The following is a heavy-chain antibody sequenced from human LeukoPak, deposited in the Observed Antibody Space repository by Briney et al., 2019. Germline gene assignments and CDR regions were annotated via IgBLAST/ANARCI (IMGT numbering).Heavy chain of an antibody. CDR2: ISSSSSTI. CDR1: GFTFSSYS. Sequence: GGSLRLSCAASGFTFSSYSMNWVRQAPGKGLEWVSYISSSSSTIYYADSVKGRFTISRDNAKNSLYLQMNSLRAEDTAVYYCARPEGGDPFDYWGQGTLVTVSS. J-gene: IGHJ4*02. V-gene: IGHV3-48*04. D-gene: IGHD2-21*02. CDR3: ARPEGGDPFDY.